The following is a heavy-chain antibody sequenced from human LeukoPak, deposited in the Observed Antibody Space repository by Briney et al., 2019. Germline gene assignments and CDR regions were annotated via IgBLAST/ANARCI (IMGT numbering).Heavy chain of an antibody. J-gene: IGHJ5*02. CDR3: ARGEGVNWFDP. V-gene: IGHV4-34*01. D-gene: IGHD3-16*01. CDR1: GFTFNSYT. Sequence: GSLRLSCAASGFTFNSYTMHWVRQPPGKGLEWIGEINHSGSTNYNPSLKSRVTISVDTSKNQFSLKLSSVTAADTAVYYCARGEGVNWFDPWGQGTLVTVSS. CDR2: INHSGST.